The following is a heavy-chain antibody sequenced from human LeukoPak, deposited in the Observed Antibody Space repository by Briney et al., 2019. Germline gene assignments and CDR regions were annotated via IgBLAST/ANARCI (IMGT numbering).Heavy chain of an antibody. CDR3: ARTGSSSWASGWFDP. J-gene: IGHJ5*02. D-gene: IGHD6-6*01. V-gene: IGHV1-69*02. CDR1: GGTFSSYT. CDR2: IIPILGIA. Sequence: GSSVKVSCKASGGTFSSYTISWVRQAPGQGLEWMGRIIPILGIANYAQKFQGRVTITADESTSTAYMELSSLRSEDTAVDYCARTGSSSWASGWFDPWGQGTLVTVSS.